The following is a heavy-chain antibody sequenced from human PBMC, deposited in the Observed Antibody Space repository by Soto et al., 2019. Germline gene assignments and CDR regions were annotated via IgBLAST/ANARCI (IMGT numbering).Heavy chain of an antibody. V-gene: IGHV3-23*01. J-gene: IGHJ4*02. CDR1: GFTFSSYA. CDR2: ISGSGGST. Sequence: GGSLRLSCAASGFTFSSYAMSWVRQAPGKGLEWVSAISGSGGSTYYADSVKGRFTISRDNSKNTLYLQMNSLRAEDTAVYYCAKDRYFDPNTVISRAFDYWGQGTLVTVSS. D-gene: IGHD3-9*01. CDR3: AKDRYFDPNTVISRAFDY.